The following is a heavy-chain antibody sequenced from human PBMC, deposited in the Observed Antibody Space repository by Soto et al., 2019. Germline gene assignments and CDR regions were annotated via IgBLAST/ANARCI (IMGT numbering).Heavy chain of an antibody. Sequence: QVQLVESGGGVAQPGGSLRLSCAGSGFGFSEYGIDWFRQAPGKGLEWVAVISHEGSAQYYAYSVRGRFTVSRDNSKNIVYLRMNSLRPEDTAMYHCAKEGTPRVSRWDDYWGQGTRVIVSS. V-gene: IGHV3-30*18. CDR3: AKEGTPRVSRWDDY. J-gene: IGHJ4*02. CDR2: ISHEGSAQ. CDR1: GFGFSEYG. D-gene: IGHD1-26*01.